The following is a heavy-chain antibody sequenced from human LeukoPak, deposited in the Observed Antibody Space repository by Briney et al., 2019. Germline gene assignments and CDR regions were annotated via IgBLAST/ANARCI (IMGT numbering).Heavy chain of an antibody. V-gene: IGHV4-59*01. D-gene: IGHD5-24*01. CDR2: IYYSGST. CDR1: GGSISSYY. Sequence: SETLSLTCTVSGGSISSYYWSWIRQPPGKGLEWIGYIYYSGSTNYNPSLKRRVTISVDTSKNQFSLTLSSVTAADKAVYYCAIAARPRTEKDGLGLWGRGTLSLSPQ. J-gene: IGHJ2*01. CDR3: AIAARPRTEKDGLGL.